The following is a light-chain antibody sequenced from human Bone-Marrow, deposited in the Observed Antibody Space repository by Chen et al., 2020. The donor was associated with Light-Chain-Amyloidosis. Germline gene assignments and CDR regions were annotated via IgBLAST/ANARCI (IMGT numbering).Light chain of an antibody. J-gene: IGLJ3*02. Sequence: SYVLTQPSSVSGAPGQTATIACGGNTIGSTSVPWYQQTPGQAPLLVVYDDSDRPSEIPERLSGSNSGNTATLTISRVEAGDEADYYCQVWDRSSDRPVFGGGTKLTVL. CDR1: TIGSTS. CDR3: QVWDRSSDRPV. CDR2: DDS. V-gene: IGLV3-21*02.